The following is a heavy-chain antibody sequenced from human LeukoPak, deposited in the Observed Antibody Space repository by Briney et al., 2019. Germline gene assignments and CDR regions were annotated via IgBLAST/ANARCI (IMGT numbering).Heavy chain of an antibody. CDR2: IYPGDSDT. J-gene: IGHJ4*02. Sequence: GASLQISCQGSGYIFTSYWIGWGRQMPGKGLEWMGIIYPGDSDTRYSPSFQGQVTISADKSISTAYLQWSSLKASDTAMYYCARLDILTGYYNGYNDYWGQGTLVTVSS. D-gene: IGHD3-9*01. CDR1: GYIFTSYW. V-gene: IGHV5-51*01. CDR3: ARLDILTGYYNGYNDY.